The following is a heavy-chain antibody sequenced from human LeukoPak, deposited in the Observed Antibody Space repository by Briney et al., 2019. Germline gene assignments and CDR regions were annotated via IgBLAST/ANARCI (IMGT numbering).Heavy chain of an antibody. CDR3: ARETGTTSTTYYFDY. Sequence: PSQTLSLTCTVSGGSISSGDYYWSWIRQPPGKGLEWIGYIYYSGSTYYNPSLKSRVTISVGTSKNQFSLKLSSVTAADTAVYYCARETGTTSTTYYFDYWGQGTLVTVSS. J-gene: IGHJ4*02. V-gene: IGHV4-30-4*01. D-gene: IGHD1-1*01. CDR2: IYYSGST. CDR1: GGSISSGDYY.